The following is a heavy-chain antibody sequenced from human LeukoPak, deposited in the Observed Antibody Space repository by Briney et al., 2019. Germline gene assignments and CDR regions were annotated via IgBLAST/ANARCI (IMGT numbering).Heavy chain of an antibody. Sequence: GGSLRLSCAASGFTFSNAWMSWVRQAPGKGLEWVGRIKSKTDGGTTDYAAPVKGRFTISRDDSKNTLYLQMNSLKTEDTAVYYCTTDPKEYYYYYGMDVWGPGTTVTVSS. CDR1: GFTFSNAW. CDR3: TTDPKEYYYYYGMDV. J-gene: IGHJ6*02. V-gene: IGHV3-15*01. CDR2: IKSKTDGGTT.